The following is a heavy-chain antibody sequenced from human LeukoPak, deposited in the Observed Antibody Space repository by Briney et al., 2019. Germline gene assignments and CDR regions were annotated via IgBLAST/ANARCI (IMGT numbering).Heavy chain of an antibody. CDR3: VTGMVRGPDNYYYYGMDV. CDR2: IYPGDSDT. J-gene: IGHJ6*02. D-gene: IGHD3-10*01. Sequence: GESLKISCKGSGYSFTSYWIGWVRQMPGKGLEWMGIIYPGDSDTRYSPSFQGQVTISADKSISTAYLQWSSLKASDTAMYYCVTGMVRGPDNYYYYGMDVWGQVTTVTVSS. V-gene: IGHV5-51*01. CDR1: GYSFTSYW.